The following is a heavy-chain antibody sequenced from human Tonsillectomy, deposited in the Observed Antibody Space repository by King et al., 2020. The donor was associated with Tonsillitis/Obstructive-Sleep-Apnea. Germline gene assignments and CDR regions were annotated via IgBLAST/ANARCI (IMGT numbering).Heavy chain of an antibody. Sequence: VQLVESGGGLVQPGGSLRLSCAASGFTFSSYGMSWVRQAPGKGLEWVSAISGSGGSTYYVDSVKGRFTISRDNSKNTLYLQMNSLRAEDTAVYYCAKALKVAVADKSYYYYGMDVWGQGTTVTVSS. CDR3: AKALKVAVADKSYYYYGMDV. CDR2: ISGSGGST. CDR1: GFTFSSYG. J-gene: IGHJ6*02. V-gene: IGHV3-23*04. D-gene: IGHD6-19*01.